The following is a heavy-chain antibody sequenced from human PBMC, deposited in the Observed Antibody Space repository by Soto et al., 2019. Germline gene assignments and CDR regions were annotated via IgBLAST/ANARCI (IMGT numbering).Heavy chain of an antibody. J-gene: IGHJ6*03. V-gene: IGHV1-8*01. CDR2: MNPNSGNT. CDR3: ARGRGDYVFGLYYYYMDV. Sequence: ASVKVSCKASGYTFTSYDINWVRQATGQGLEWMGWMNPNSGNTGYAQKFQGRVTMTRNTSISTAYMELSSLRSEDTAVYYCARGRGDYVFGLYYYYMDVWGKGTTVTVSS. D-gene: IGHD4-17*01. CDR1: GYTFTSYD.